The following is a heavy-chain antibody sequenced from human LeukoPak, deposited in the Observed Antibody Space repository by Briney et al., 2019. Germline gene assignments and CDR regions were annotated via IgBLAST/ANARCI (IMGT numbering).Heavy chain of an antibody. J-gene: IGHJ5*02. CDR2: ISAYNGNT. CDR3: ARVDLVYDSSGYYYGWFDP. D-gene: IGHD3-22*01. CDR1: GYTFPSYG. Sequence: AAVKVSCKASGYTFPSYGISWVRQAPGQGPEGMGWISAYNGNTNYAQKLQGRVTMTTDTSTSTAYMELKSLRCDDTAVYYCARVDLVYDSSGYYYGWFDPWGQGTLVTVSS. V-gene: IGHV1-18*01.